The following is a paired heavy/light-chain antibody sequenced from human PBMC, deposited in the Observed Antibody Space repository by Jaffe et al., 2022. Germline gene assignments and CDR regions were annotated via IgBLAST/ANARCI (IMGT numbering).Heavy chain of an antibody. Sequence: QVQLQESGPGLVKPSETLSLTCAVSGYSISSGNYWGWIRQPPGKGLEWIANIYHSGSTYYNTSLKSRVTISVDTSKNQFSLKLSSVTAADTAVYYCASFEGYAAYWGQGTLVTVSS. CDR3: ASFEGYAAY. D-gene: IGHD2-15*01. J-gene: IGHJ4*02. CDR1: GYSISSGNY. V-gene: IGHV4-38-2*01. CDR2: IYHSGST.
Light chain of an antibody. CDR2: WAS. CDR3: QQYYNTPALT. J-gene: IGKJ4*01. V-gene: IGKV4-1*01. CDR1: QSLLYSSNSKNY. Sequence: DIVMTQSPDSLAVSLGERATINCKSSQSLLYSSNSKNYLAWFQQKPGQPPKLLISWASTRESGVPDRFSGSGSGTDFTLTINSLQAEDVAVYYCQQYYNTPALTFGGGTKVEIK.